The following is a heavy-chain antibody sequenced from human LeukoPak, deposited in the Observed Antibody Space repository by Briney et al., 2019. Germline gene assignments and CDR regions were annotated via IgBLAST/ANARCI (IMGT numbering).Heavy chain of an antibody. Sequence: SETLSLTCTVSGGSISSYYWSWIRQPPGKVLEWIGYIYYSGSTNYNPSLKSRVTISVDTSKNQFSLKLSSVTAVDTAVYYCARALGSSSWYRFSFDYWGQGTLVTVSS. CDR3: ARALGSSSWYRFSFDY. J-gene: IGHJ4*02. D-gene: IGHD6-13*01. CDR2: IYYSGST. CDR1: GGSISSYY. V-gene: IGHV4-59*01.